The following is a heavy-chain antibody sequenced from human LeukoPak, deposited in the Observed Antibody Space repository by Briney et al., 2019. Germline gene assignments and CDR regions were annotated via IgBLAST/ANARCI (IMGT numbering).Heavy chain of an antibody. CDR2: IKQDGSEK. J-gene: IGHJ4*02. Sequence: GGSLRLSCAASGFTFSSYEMNWVRQAPGKGLEWVANIKQDGSEKYYVDSVKGRFTISRDNAKNSLYLQMNSLRAEDTAVYYCARGPSGYHNTGGQGTLVTVSS. CDR3: ARGPSGYHNT. D-gene: IGHD5-12*01. V-gene: IGHV3-7*01. CDR1: GFTFSSYE.